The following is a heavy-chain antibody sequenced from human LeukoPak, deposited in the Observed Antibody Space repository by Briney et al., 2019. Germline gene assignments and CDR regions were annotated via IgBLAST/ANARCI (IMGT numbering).Heavy chain of an antibody. J-gene: IGHJ4*02. Sequence: SETLSLTCTVSGGSISSYYWSWIRQPAGKGLEWIGRIYTSGSTNYNPSLKSRVTISVDTSKNQFSLKLISVTAADTAVYYCARSGSSYIFDYWGQGTLVTVSS. D-gene: IGHD1-26*01. V-gene: IGHV4-4*07. CDR2: IYTSGST. CDR1: GGSISSYY. CDR3: ARSGSSYIFDY.